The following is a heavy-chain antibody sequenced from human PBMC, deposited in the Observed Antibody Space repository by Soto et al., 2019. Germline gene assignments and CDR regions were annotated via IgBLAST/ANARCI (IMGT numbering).Heavy chain of an antibody. J-gene: IGHJ5*02. Sequence: PSETLSLTCTVSGGSISSGAYYWSWIRQPPGKGMEWLGYIYYSGSTYYNPSLKSRVTISVDTSKNQFSLKLSSVTAADTAVYYCARAAYCTNGVCSGWFDPWGQGTLVTVSS. CDR3: ARAAYCTNGVCSGWFDP. D-gene: IGHD2-8*01. CDR2: IYYSGST. V-gene: IGHV4-30-4*01. CDR1: GGSISSGAYY.